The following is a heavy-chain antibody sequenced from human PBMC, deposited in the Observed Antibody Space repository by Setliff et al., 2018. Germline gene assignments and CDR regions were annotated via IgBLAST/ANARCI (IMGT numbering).Heavy chain of an antibody. Sequence: GGSLRLSCSASGFIFNSYSINWVRRAPGKGLEWVSSISASGTYTYYRDSVKGRFTISRDNTENSAHLQMNNLSAEDTAVYYCARESSGSLVNYWGQGTLVTVSS. CDR3: ARESSGSLVNY. J-gene: IGHJ4*02. CDR2: ISASGTYT. CDR1: GFIFNSYS. D-gene: IGHD1-26*01. V-gene: IGHV3-21*06.